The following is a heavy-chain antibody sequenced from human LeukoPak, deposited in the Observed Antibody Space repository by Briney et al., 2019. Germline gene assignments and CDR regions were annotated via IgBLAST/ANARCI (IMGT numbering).Heavy chain of an antibody. Sequence: GGSLRLSCATSAFTFSSSWMSWVRQAPGKGLECVANIKEDGREKYYVDSVKGRFTISRDNAKNSLYLQMSSLRAEDTAVYYCARGGRPDYWGQGTLVTVSS. CDR3: ARGGRPDY. D-gene: IGHD3-10*01. V-gene: IGHV3-7*01. CDR1: AFTFSSSW. CDR2: IKEDGREK. J-gene: IGHJ4*02.